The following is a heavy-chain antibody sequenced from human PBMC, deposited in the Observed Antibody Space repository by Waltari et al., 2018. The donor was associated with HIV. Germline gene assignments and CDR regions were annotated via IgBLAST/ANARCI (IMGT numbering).Heavy chain of an antibody. CDR2: IRNKPSSYTT. Sequence: EVQLVESGGGLVQPGGSLRLSCAASGPAFSASHMDWVRQAPGKGLEWVGRIRNKPSSYTTEYAASVKGRFSISRDDSRNSLYLQMNSLKTEDTAVYYCTTSAIGNIFDNWGQGTLVTVSS. CDR3: TTSAIGNIFDN. CDR1: GPAFSASH. D-gene: IGHD1-1*01. V-gene: IGHV3-72*01. J-gene: IGHJ4*02.